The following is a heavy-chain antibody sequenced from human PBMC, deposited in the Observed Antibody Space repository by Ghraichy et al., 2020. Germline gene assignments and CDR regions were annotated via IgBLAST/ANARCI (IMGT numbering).Heavy chain of an antibody. CDR2: INHSGGS. CDR1: GGSFSGYY. CDR3: TRKFFIQRPINWFDP. Sequence: SETLSLTCGVSGGSFSGYYWTWIRQSPGKGLEWIGEINHSGGSNYNPSLKSRVTMSVDSSKNQFSLKLKAVTAADTAVYYCTRKFFIQRPINWFDPWGQGTLVIVSS. V-gene: IGHV4-34*01. D-gene: IGHD1-1*01. J-gene: IGHJ5*02.